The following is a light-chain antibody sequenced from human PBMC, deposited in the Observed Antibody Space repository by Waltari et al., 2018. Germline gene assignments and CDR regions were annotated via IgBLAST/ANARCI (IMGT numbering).Light chain of an antibody. Sequence: EIVVTQSPATLSVSPGERATLSCRTSQTIDNNLAWYQQKPGQTPRLLIYGASTRAIGIPARFSSSGFGTEFTLTISSLQSEDFAVYYCQQYNNWLSVTFGQGTRLEI. CDR1: QTIDNN. CDR2: GAS. CDR3: QQYNNWLSVT. V-gene: IGKV3-15*01. J-gene: IGKJ5*01.